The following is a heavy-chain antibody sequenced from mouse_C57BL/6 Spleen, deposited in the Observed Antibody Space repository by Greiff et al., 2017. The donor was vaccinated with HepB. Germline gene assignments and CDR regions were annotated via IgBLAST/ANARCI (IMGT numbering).Heavy chain of an antibody. D-gene: IGHD1-1*01. J-gene: IGHJ2*01. Sequence: VQLQQSGAELVRPGASVKLSCTASGFNIKDYYMHWVKQRPEQGLEWIGRIDPEDGDTEYAPKFQGKATMTADTSSNTAYLQLSSLTSEDTAVYYCTTVLFSTVVAPYFDYWGQVTTLTVSS. CDR1: GFNIKDYY. V-gene: IGHV14-1*01. CDR2: IDPEDGDT. CDR3: TTVLFSTVVAPYFDY.